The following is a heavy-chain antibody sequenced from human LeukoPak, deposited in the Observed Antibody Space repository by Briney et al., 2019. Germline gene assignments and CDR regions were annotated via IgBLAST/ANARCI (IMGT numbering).Heavy chain of an antibody. Sequence: GSLRLSCAASGFPFTVYPTHWVRQAPGKGLEWVSVSSSDETYKFYADSVRGRFTISRDNSKNRLYLQMSDLRAEDTAVCFCARSVGGVWLFDYWGRGTLVTVSS. V-gene: IGHV3-30-3*01. D-gene: IGHD2-8*02. J-gene: IGHJ4*02. CDR2: SSSDETYK. CDR1: GFPFTVYP. CDR3: ARSVGGVWLFDY.